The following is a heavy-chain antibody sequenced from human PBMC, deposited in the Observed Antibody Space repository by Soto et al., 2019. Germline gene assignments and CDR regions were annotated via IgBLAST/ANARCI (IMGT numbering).Heavy chain of an antibody. CDR3: AKKTTVTTSHYYMDV. Sequence: GGSLRLSCAASGFTFSSYAMSWVRQPPGKGLEWVSAISGSGGSTYYAASMKGRFTISRANSKNTLYLQMNSLRAEAAAVYYCAKKTTVTTSHYYMDVWGKGTPVTVSS. V-gene: IGHV3-23*01. J-gene: IGHJ6*03. CDR1: GFTFSSYA. D-gene: IGHD4-17*01. CDR2: ISGSGGST.